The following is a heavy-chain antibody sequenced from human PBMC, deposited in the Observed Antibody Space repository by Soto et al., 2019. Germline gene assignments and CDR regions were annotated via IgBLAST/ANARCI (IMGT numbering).Heavy chain of an antibody. CDR2: IYATGTT. Sequence: LSLTCTVSGASISGFYWSWIRKSAGRGLEWIGRIYATGTTDYNPSLKSRVMMSVDTSKKQFSLKLRSVTAADTAVYYCVRDGTKTLRDWFDPWGQGISVTVSS. V-gene: IGHV4-4*07. J-gene: IGHJ5*02. CDR3: VRDGTKTLRDWFDP. CDR1: GASISGFY. D-gene: IGHD1-1*01.